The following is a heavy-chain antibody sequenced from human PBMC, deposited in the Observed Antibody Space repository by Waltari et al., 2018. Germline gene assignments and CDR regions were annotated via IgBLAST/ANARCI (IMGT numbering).Heavy chain of an antibody. CDR1: GGSFTTXY. CDR3: XRLXLGRDYFIWFDX. J-gene: IGHJ5*02. V-gene: IGHV4-34*01. CDR2: TNHFGTT. D-gene: IGHD1-26*01. Sequence: QLQQWGXGLXXPSEXLSLTCXVYGGSFTTXYWTWIRQNPGKGLVWIGHTNHFGTTKXHPSLKSRVTISLETSKNQFSLNLNSVXAADTAVYXCXRLXLGRDYFIWFDXWGQGTXVTVSS.